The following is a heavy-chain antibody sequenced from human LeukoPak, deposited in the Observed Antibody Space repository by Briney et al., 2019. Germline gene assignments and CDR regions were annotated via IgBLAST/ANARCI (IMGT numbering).Heavy chain of an antibody. CDR2: IDPNIGTT. V-gene: IGHV1-2*02. CDR3: ARLLEHYYFDASGYYDDDY. Sequence: ASVKVSCKASGYTFTGFYMHWVRQAPGQGLEWMGGIDPNIGTTKYSQKFQGRVTMTRDTSISEVYMELSRLRSDDTAVYYCARLLEHYYFDASGYYDDDYWGQGTPIIVSS. J-gene: IGHJ4*02. D-gene: IGHD3-22*01. CDR1: GYTFTGFY.